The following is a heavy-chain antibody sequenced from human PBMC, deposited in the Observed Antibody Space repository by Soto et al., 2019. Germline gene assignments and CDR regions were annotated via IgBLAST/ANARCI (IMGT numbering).Heavy chain of an antibody. V-gene: IGHV5-51*01. CDR3: ARPRAWSDRLAYSGMHG. D-gene: IGHD3-16*02. Sequence: GASLKISCKWSGYSFTNYWIAWVLQMPGTGLEWMGIIYPGDSDTRYSPSFQGQVTISADKSISTAYLQWRSLRASDTAMYYCARPRAWSDRLAYSGMHGCGNGNRVTV. CDR2: IYPGDSDT. CDR1: GYSFTNYW. J-gene: IGHJ6*04.